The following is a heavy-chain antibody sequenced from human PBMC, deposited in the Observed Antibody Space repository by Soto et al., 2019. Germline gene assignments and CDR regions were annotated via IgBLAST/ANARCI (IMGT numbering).Heavy chain of an antibody. D-gene: IGHD1-26*01. J-gene: IGHJ3*02. V-gene: IGHV3-9*01. CDR1: GFTFDDYA. CDR2: ISWNSGSI. CDR3: AKDWMGANAFDI. Sequence: EVQLVESGGGLVQPGRSLRLSCAASGFTFDDYAMHWVRQAPGKGLEWVSGISWNSGSIGYADSVKGRFTISRDNAKNSLYMQMNSLRAEDTALYYCAKDWMGANAFDIWGQETMVTVSS.